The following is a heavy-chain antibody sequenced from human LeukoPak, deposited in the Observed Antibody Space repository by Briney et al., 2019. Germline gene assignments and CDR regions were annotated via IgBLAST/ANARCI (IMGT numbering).Heavy chain of an antibody. J-gene: IGHJ5*02. CDR1: GFTFSSYW. V-gene: IGHV3-74*01. CDR2: IKTDGSST. Sequence: PGGSLRLSCAASGFTFSSYWMHWVRQAPGKGLVWVSRIKTDGSSTSYADSVKGRFTISRDNAKNTLYLQMNSLRAEDTAVYYCARDYLGWFDPWGQGTLVTVSS. CDR3: ARDYLGWFDP.